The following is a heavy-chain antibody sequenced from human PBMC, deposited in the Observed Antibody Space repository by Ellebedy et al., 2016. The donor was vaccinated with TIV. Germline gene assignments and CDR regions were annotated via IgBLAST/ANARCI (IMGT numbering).Heavy chain of an antibody. CDR3: ASFRNLDAFDI. V-gene: IGHV4-38-2*02. J-gene: IGHJ3*02. CDR1: GYSISSGYY. CDR2: IYHSGST. Sequence: AGSLRLSCTVSGYSISSGYYWGWIRQPPGKGLEWIGSIYHSGSTYYNPSLKRRVTISIDTSKNQFSLKRSSVTAADTAVYYCASFRNLDAFDIWGQGTMITVSS.